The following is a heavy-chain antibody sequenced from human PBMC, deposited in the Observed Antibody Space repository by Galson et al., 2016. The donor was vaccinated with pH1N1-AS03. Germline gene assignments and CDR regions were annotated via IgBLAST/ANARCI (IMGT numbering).Heavy chain of an antibody. V-gene: IGHV3-53*01. Sequence: SLRLSCAASGFTVSSSHMNWVRQAPGKGLEWVSIIYSGGTTYYADSVKGRFTISRDSVKASLYLQMASLRVEDTALYYCVRAEPYYYDRRKYFAFLLWGQGTTVIVSS. CDR1: GFTVSSSH. D-gene: IGHD3-22*01. J-gene: IGHJ3*01. CDR2: IYSGGTT. CDR3: VRAEPYYYDRRKYFAFLL.